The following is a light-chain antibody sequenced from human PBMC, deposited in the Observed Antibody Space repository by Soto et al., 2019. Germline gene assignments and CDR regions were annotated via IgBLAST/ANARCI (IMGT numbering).Light chain of an antibody. J-gene: IGLJ3*02. V-gene: IGLV2-14*01. CDR1: SSDVGGYNY. CDR2: EVS. Sequence: QSALTQPASVSGSPGQLITISCTGTSSDVGGYNYVSWYQQHPGKAPKLMIYEVSNRPSGVSNRFSGSKSGNTASLTISGLQAEDEADYYCSSYTTSSTHWVFGGGTKLTV. CDR3: SSYTTSSTHWV.